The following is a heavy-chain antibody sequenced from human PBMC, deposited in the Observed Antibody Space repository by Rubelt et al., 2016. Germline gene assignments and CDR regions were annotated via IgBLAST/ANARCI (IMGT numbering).Heavy chain of an antibody. CDR3: ARDLRGSGRYSPNDAFDV. CDR2: INSDGNTT. J-gene: IGHJ3*01. V-gene: IGHV3-74*01. CDR1: GFTFSSYW. Sequence: EVQLVESGGGLVQPGGSLRLSCAASGFTFSSYWMHWVRQAPGKGLVWVSRINSDGNTTNYADSVKGRFTISRDNAKNTLYLQLNSLRAEDTAVYYCARDLRGSGRYSPNDAFDVWGQGTMVTVSS. D-gene: IGHD3-10*01.